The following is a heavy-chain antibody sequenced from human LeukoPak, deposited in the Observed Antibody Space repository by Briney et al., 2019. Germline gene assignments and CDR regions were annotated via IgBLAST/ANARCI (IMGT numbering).Heavy chain of an antibody. J-gene: IGHJ4*02. V-gene: IGHV3-48*01. CDR3: ASVGGYDYLPFDY. D-gene: IGHD5-12*01. Sequence: GGSLRLSCAASGFTFSSYSMNWVRQAPGKGLEWVSYISSSTSAIYYADSVKGRFTVSRDNAKNSLFLQMNSLRAEDTAVYYCASVGGYDYLPFDYWGQGTLVTVSS. CDR1: GFTFSSYS. CDR2: ISSSTSAI.